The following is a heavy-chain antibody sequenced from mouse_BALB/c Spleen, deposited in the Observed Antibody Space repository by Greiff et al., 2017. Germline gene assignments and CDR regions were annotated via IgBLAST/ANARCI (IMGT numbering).Heavy chain of an antibody. Sequence: LQQPGSELVRPGASVKLSCKASGYTFTSYWMHWVKQRPGQGLEWIGNIYPGSGSTNYDEKFKSKATLTVDTSSSTAYMQLSSLTSEDSAVYYCTRWGNRCMDYWGQGTSVTVSS. D-gene: IGHD2-14*01. CDR3: TRWGNRCMDY. CDR1: GYTFTSYW. V-gene: IGHV1S22*01. CDR2: IYPGSGST. J-gene: IGHJ4*01.